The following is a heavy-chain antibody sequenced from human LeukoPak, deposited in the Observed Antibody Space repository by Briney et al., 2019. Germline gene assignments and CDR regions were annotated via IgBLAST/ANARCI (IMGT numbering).Heavy chain of an antibody. CDR1: GTSITRTY. D-gene: IGHD2-15*01. CDR2: VYDTGDT. J-gene: IGHJ1*01. CDR3: AGPNCSGGSCYPEYFQH. Sequence: SETLSLTCTVSGTSITRTYWSWIRQPPGRGLESVGYVYDTGDTNYNPSLKSRVTMSVDTSKNQFSLKLSSVTAADTAVYYCAGPNCSGGSCYPEYFQHWGQGTLVTVSS. V-gene: IGHV4-59*12.